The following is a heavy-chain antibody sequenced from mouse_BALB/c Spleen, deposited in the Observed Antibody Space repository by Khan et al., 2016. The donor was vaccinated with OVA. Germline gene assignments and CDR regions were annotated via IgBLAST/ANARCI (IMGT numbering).Heavy chain of an antibody. CDR1: GYSITSEYA. J-gene: IGHJ4*01. D-gene: IGHD2-12*01. V-gene: IGHV3-2*02. Sequence: EVQLQESGPGLVKPSQSLSLTCTVTGYSITSEYAWNWIRQFPGNKLEWMGYISSTGSTSYNPSLKSRTSITRDTSKNQFFLQLKSVTTEDTATYYCARSLDYSYGYALDFWGRGTSVTVSS. CDR2: ISSTGST. CDR3: ARSLDYSYGYALDF.